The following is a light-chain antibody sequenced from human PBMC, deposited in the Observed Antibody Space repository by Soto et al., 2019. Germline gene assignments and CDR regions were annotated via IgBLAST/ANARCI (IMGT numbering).Light chain of an antibody. CDR2: GAF. V-gene: IGKV3-11*01. CDR1: QSVGTT. Sequence: EIVMTQSPATLSVSPGEGATLSCRASQSVGTTLAWYQQKPGQAPRLLIYGAFTRVTGIPARFSGSGSVTDFTLTISSLEPEDFAVYYCQQRSNWATFGPGTKVDIK. CDR3: QQRSNWAT. J-gene: IGKJ3*01.